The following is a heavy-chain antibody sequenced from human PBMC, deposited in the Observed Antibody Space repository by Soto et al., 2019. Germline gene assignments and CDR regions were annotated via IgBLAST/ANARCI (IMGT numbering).Heavy chain of an antibody. J-gene: IGHJ4*02. CDR1: GGSMRNYF. V-gene: IGHV4-59*01. Sequence: SETLSLTCTVSGGSMRNYFWTWIRQPPGKGLEWIGYIHYSGTTSFFPSYNPSLRSRVTISEDTSKNQFSLKLLSVTTADTAVYFCAAGEASSRNLAPYYLDFRGQGTLVTVSS. D-gene: IGHD6-13*01. CDR3: AAGEASSRNLAPYYLDF. CDR2: IHYSGTT.